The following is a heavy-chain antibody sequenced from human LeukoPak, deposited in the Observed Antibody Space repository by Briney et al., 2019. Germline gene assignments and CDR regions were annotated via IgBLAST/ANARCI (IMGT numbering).Heavy chain of an antibody. D-gene: IGHD3-22*01. Sequence: SETLSLTCAVSGYSISSGYYWGWIRQPPGKGLEWIGSIYHSGSTYYNPSLKSRVTISVDTSKNQFSLKLSSVTAADTAVYYCARGLPRITMIVVASRAFDIWGQGTMVTVSS. CDR3: ARGLPRITMIVVASRAFDI. CDR1: GYSISSGYY. V-gene: IGHV4-38-2*01. CDR2: IYHSGST. J-gene: IGHJ3*02.